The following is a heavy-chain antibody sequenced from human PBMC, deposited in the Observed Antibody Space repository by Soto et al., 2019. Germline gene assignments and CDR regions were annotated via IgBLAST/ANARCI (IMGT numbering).Heavy chain of an antibody. Sequence: QLQLQESGPGLVKPSETLSLACTVSGGSISSSRYSWGWIRQPPGKGLEWIGSAYYSGSTYYNPSLKCRVTLSVDTSTNPFSLTLSSVNAADTAVYYCATRQGGSYNWFDPWGQGTLVTVSS. J-gene: IGHJ5*02. V-gene: IGHV4-39*01. D-gene: IGHD2-15*01. CDR2: AYYSGST. CDR1: GGSISSSRYS. CDR3: ATRQGGSYNWFDP.